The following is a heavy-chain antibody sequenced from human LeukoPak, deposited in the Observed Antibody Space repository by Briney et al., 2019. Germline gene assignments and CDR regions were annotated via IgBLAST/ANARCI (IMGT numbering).Heavy chain of an antibody. Sequence: SQTLSLTCTVSGGSISSGGYYWSWIRQHPGKGLEWIGYIYYSGSTYYNPSLKSRVTISVDTSKNQFSLKLSSVTAADTAVYYCARDVGATTVLDYWGQGTLVTVSS. J-gene: IGHJ4*02. D-gene: IGHD1-26*01. CDR2: IYYSGST. V-gene: IGHV4-31*03. CDR1: GGSISSGGYY. CDR3: ARDVGATTVLDY.